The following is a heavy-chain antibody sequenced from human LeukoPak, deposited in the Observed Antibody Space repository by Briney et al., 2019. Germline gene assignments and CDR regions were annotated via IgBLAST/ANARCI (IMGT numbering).Heavy chain of an antibody. D-gene: IGHD1-26*01. CDR1: GYTFSSYG. J-gene: IGHJ4*02. CDR3: ARAPYSGRYNVEVH. V-gene: IGHV1-18*01. Sequence: RASVKVSCKASGYTFSSYGVSWVRQAPGQGLEWMGWISAYNGNTNYAQKFQGRVTMTTDTSTSTACMELRSLRSDDTAVFYCARAPYSGRYNVEVHWGQGTLVTVSS. CDR2: ISAYNGNT.